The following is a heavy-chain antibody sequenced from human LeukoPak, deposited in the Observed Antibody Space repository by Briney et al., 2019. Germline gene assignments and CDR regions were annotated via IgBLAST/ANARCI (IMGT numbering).Heavy chain of an antibody. D-gene: IGHD3-3*01. Sequence: PGGSLRLSCAASGFTVSSNYMSWVRQAPGKGLEWVSYISSSGSTIYYADSVKGRFTISRDNAKNSLYLQMNSLRAEDTAVYYCAGAGSYDFWSGFQFDPWGQGTLVTVSS. CDR2: ISSSGSTI. CDR3: AGAGSYDFWSGFQFDP. J-gene: IGHJ5*02. V-gene: IGHV3-11*01. CDR1: GFTVSSNY.